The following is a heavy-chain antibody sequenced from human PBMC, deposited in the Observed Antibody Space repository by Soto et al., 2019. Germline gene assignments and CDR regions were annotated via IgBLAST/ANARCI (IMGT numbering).Heavy chain of an antibody. J-gene: IGHJ5*02. V-gene: IGHV1-2*04. Sequence: ASVKVSCKASGYTFTGYYMHWVRQAPGQGLEWKGWINLNSGGTNYAQKNQGWVTMTRDTSISTTYKELSRLRSDDTAEKYCERDYYDFWSGDVNWFDPWGQGTLVTVSS. D-gene: IGHD3-3*01. CDR3: ERDYYDFWSGDVNWFDP. CDR2: INLNSGGT. CDR1: GYTFTGYY.